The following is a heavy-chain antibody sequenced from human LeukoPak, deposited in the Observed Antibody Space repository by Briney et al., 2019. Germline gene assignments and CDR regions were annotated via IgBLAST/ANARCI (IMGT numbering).Heavy chain of an antibody. CDR2: IYPGDSDT. Sequence: GESLKISCKGSGYSFTSYWIGWVRQMPGKGLEWMGIIYPGDSDTRYSPSFQGQVTISADKSISTAYLQWSSLKASDTAMYYLARPDFCGDYVGYFDYWGQGTLVNVSS. CDR3: ARPDFCGDYVGYFDY. D-gene: IGHD4-17*01. V-gene: IGHV5-51*01. CDR1: GYSFTSYW. J-gene: IGHJ4*02.